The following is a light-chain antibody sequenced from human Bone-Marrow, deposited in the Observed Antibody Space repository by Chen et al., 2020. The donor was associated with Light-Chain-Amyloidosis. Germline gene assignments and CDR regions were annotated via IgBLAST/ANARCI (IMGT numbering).Light chain of an antibody. J-gene: IGKJ4*01. Sequence: ESVLTQSPGTLSLSPGEGANLSCRASQTISSNYLTWYQQKFGQAPRLLMYGSSSRATGIPDRFTGSGSGTDFTLTINRLEPEDFAMYYCQQYGTSPLTFGGGTKVEIK. CDR1: QTISSNY. V-gene: IGKV3-20*01. CDR3: QQYGTSPLT. CDR2: GSS.